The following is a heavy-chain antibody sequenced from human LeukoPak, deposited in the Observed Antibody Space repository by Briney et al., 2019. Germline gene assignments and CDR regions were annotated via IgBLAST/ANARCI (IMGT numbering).Heavy chain of an antibody. CDR1: GLSFSTLD. J-gene: IGHJ4*02. CDR2: ISGSGGGT. D-gene: IGHD5-18*01. CDR3: ARQQQQLWYD. Sequence: PGGSLRLSCASSGLSFSTLDMSWVRQAPGKGLEWVSGISGSGGGTYYGESVKGRFTISRDNAKNSLYLQMNSLRAEDTAVYFCARQQQQLWYDWGQGTLVTVSS. V-gene: IGHV3-23*01.